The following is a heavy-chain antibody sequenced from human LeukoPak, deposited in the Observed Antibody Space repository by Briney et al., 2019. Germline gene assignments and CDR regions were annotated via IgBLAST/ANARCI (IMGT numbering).Heavy chain of an antibody. J-gene: IGHJ4*02. CDR3: ITGDYDFWSGFYSPNHYFDY. D-gene: IGHD3-3*01. CDR1: GFTFTSAW. V-gene: IGHV3-15*01. CDR2: IKGKTAAGAP. Sequence: GGSLRLSCAASGFTFTSAWMSWVRQAPGKGLEWVGRIKGKTAAGAPDYVASVKGRFTISRDDSKNTLFLQMNSLKAEDTAVYYCITGDYDFWSGFYSPNHYFDYWGQGTLVAVSS.